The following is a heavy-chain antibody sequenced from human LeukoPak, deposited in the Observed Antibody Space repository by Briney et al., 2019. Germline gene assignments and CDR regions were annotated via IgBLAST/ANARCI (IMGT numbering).Heavy chain of an antibody. Sequence: GGSLRLSCAASGFTFSSYAMSWVRQAPGKGLEWVSAISGSGGSTYYADSVKGRFTISRDNSENTLYLQMNSLRAEDTAVYYCAKHIDYGDYPFDYWGQGTLVTVSS. D-gene: IGHD4-17*01. CDR1: GFTFSSYA. V-gene: IGHV3-23*01. CDR3: AKHIDYGDYPFDY. CDR2: ISGSGGST. J-gene: IGHJ4*02.